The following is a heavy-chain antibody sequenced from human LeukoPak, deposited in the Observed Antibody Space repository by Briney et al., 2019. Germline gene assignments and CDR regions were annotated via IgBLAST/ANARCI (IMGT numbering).Heavy chain of an antibody. D-gene: IGHD6-19*01. Sequence: GRSLRLSCAASGFTFSSYGMHWVRQAPGKGLEWVAVISYDGSNKYYADSVKGRFTISRDNSKNTLYLQMNSLRAEDTAVYYCAKDADSSGWYYTFFDYWGQGTLVTVSS. V-gene: IGHV3-30*18. CDR1: GFTFSSYG. CDR2: ISYDGSNK. J-gene: IGHJ4*02. CDR3: AKDADSSGWYYTFFDY.